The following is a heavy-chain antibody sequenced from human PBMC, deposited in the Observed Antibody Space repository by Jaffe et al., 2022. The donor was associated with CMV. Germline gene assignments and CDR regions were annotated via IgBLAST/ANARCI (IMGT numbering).Heavy chain of an antibody. CDR1: GFTFSSYE. V-gene: IGHV3-48*03. J-gene: IGHJ3*02. CDR3: ARDGGSGWYDSSGYYYGDAFDI. D-gene: IGHD3-22*01. CDR2: ISSSGSTI. Sequence: EVQLVESGGGLVQPGGSLRLSCAASGFTFSSYEMNWVRQAPGKGLEWVSYISSSGSTIYYADSVKGRFTISRDNAKNSLYLQMNSLRAEDTAVYYCARDGGSGWYDSSGYYYGDAFDIWGQGTMVTVSS.